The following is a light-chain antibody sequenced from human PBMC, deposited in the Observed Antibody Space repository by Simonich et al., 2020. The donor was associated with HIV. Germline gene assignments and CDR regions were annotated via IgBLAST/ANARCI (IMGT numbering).Light chain of an antibody. Sequence: DIVMTQSPDSLAVSLGERATINCKSSQSILYSSNNKNHLAWYQQKPGHPPRLLIYWASSRESGVPDRFSGSGSETDFTLTISSLQAEDVAVYYCQQYFRTPLTFGGGTKVEIK. CDR1: QSILYSSNNKNH. J-gene: IGKJ4*01. V-gene: IGKV4-1*01. CDR3: QQYFRTPLT. CDR2: WAS.